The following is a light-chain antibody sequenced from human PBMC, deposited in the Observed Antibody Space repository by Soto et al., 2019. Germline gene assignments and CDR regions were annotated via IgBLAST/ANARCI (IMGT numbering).Light chain of an antibody. V-gene: IGKV1-5*03. J-gene: IGKJ1*01. CDR1: QTISSW. Sequence: DIQMTQSPSTLSGSVVAKFTILCLASQTISSWLAWYQQKPGKAPKLLIYKASTLKSGVPSRFSGSGSGTEFTLTISSLQPDDFATYYCQHYNSYSEACGQGTKGDIK. CDR2: KAS. CDR3: QHYNSYSEA.